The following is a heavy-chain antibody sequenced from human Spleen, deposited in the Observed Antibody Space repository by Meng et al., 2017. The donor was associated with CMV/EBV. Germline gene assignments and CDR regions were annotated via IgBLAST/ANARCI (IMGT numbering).Heavy chain of an antibody. D-gene: IGHD3-3*02. J-gene: IGHJ4*02. CDR2: INHSGST. CDR1: GGSFSGYY. CDR3: ARGPISDY. Sequence: SQTLSLTCAVYGGSFSGYYWSWIRQPPGKGLEWIGEINHSGSTNYNPSLKSRVTISVDTSKNQFSLKLSSVTAADTAVYYCARGPISDYWGQGTLVTVSS. V-gene: IGHV4-34*01.